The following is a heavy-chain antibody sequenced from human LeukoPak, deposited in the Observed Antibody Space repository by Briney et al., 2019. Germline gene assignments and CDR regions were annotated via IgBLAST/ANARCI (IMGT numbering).Heavy chain of an antibody. J-gene: IGHJ5*02. Sequence: GGSLRLSCAASGFTFSDYYMSWIRQAPGKGLEWVGFIRSKAYGGTTEYAASVKGRFTISGDDSQSIAYLQVNSLKTEDTAVYYCTSRMAATGANWFDPWGQGTLVTVSS. CDR1: GFTFSDYY. D-gene: IGHD6-13*01. CDR2: IRSKAYGGTT. CDR3: TSRMAATGANWFDP. V-gene: IGHV3-49*03.